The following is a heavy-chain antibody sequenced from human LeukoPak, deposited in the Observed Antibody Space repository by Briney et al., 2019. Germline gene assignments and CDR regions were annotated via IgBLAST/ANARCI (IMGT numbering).Heavy chain of an antibody. CDR2: VSNEA. J-gene: IGHJ4*02. CDR1: GLTFSSYW. CDR3: ARGGSEFDY. D-gene: IGHD2-21*01. Sequence: GSLRLSCAASGLTFSSYWMHWVRQAPGKGLVWVSRVSNEATYADSVKGRFTISRDDAKNTLYLQMNSLRGEDTAVYYCARGGSEFDYWGQGTLVTVSS. V-gene: IGHV3-74*01.